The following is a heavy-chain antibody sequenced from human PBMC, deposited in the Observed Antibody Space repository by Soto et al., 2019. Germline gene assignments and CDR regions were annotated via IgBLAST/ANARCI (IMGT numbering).Heavy chain of an antibody. CDR1: GYSISSGHY. CDR3: ARVGPSVYCNFDF. V-gene: IGHV4-38-2*01. CDR2: FYYTGSS. D-gene: IGHD2-21*02. J-gene: IGHJ1*01. Sequence: PSETLSLTCAVSGYSISSGHYCAWIQQPPGKGLEWIGSFYYTGSSYYNPSLKSRVSISVDTSKNQISLKLRFVTAADTAVYFCARVGPSVYCNFDFWGQGRLVSVPS.